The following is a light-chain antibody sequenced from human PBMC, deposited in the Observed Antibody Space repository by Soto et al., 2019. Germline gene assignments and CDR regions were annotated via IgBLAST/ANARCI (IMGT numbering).Light chain of an antibody. J-gene: IGLJ1*01. V-gene: IGLV2-14*01. Sequence: QSVLTQPASVSGSPGQSITISCTGTSSDVGGYNYVSWYQQHPGKAPKLMIYDVSNRPSGVSNRFSGSKSGNTASLTISGLQAEDEADYYCSSYTRTSTSFVTGSKVPVL. CDR3: SSYTRTSTS. CDR2: DVS. CDR1: SSDVGGYNY.